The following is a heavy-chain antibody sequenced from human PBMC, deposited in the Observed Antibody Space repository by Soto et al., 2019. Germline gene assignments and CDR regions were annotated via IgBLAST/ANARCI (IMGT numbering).Heavy chain of an antibody. J-gene: IGHJ6*02. V-gene: IGHV1-2*04. CDR1: GYTLTSYH. CDR2: INPNSGGT. Sequence: ASVKVSCKASGYTLTSYHISWVRQAPGQGLEWMGWINPNSGGTNYAQKFQGWVTMTRDTSISTAYMELSRLRSDDTAVYYCARSNYYDSSGYYYDWYGMDVWGQGTTVTVSS. D-gene: IGHD3-22*01. CDR3: ARSNYYDSSGYYYDWYGMDV.